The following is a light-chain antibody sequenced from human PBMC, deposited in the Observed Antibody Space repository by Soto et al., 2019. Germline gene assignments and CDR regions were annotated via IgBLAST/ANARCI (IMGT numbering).Light chain of an antibody. CDR2: GAS. V-gene: IGKV3-20*01. CDR1: QSVSSTY. Sequence: EIVLTQSPGTLSLSPGERATLSCRASQSVSSTYLAWYQQKPGQAPRLLILGASSRATGIPDRFSGSGSGTEFTLTISSLQSEDFAVYYCQQYNNWPSRTFGQGTRWISN. J-gene: IGKJ2*01. CDR3: QQYNNWPSRT.